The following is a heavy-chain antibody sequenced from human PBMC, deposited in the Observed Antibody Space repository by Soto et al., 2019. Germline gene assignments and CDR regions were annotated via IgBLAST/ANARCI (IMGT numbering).Heavy chain of an antibody. Sequence: QVQLVQSGAEVKKPGSSVKVSCKASGGTFSSYTIIWVRQAPGQGLEWMGRIIPILGIANYAQKFQGRVTITADKATSTAYRGLSSLRSADPAVSYCASPWGLASYGPFDIWGQGTMVTVSS. CDR2: IIPILGIA. J-gene: IGHJ3*02. D-gene: IGHD3-16*01. CDR3: ASPWGLASYGPFDI. V-gene: IGHV1-69*02. CDR1: GGTFSSYT.